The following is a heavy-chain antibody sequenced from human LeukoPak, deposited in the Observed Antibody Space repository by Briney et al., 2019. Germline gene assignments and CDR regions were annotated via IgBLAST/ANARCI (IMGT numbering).Heavy chain of an antibody. CDR1: GGSISSSNW. J-gene: IGHJ6*03. CDR3: ASHVLRYFDWLSGHYYYMDV. Sequence: SETLPLTCAVSGGSISSSNWWSWVRQPPGKGLEWIGEIYHSGSTNYNPSLKSRVTISVDKSKNQFSLKLSSVTAADTTVYYCASHVLRYFDWLSGHYYYMDVWGKGTTVTISS. D-gene: IGHD3-9*01. V-gene: IGHV4-4*02. CDR2: IYHSGST.